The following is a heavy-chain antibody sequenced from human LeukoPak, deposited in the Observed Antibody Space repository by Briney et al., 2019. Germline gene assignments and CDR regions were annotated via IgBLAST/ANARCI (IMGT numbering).Heavy chain of an antibody. CDR1: GGTFSSYA. CDR3: ARDGRVYYFDY. V-gene: IGHV1-69*01. J-gene: IGHJ4*02. CDR2: IIPIFGTA. Sequence: ASVKVSCKASGGTFSSYAISWVRQAPGQGLEWMGGIIPIFGTANYAQKFQGRVTITADESTSIAYMELSSLRPEDTAVYYCARDGRVYYFDYWGQGTLVTVSS. D-gene: IGHD3-16*01.